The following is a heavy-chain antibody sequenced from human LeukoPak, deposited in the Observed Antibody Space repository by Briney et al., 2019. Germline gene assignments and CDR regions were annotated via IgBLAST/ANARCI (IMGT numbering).Heavy chain of an antibody. Sequence: PGGSLRLSCAASGFTFDDYGMSWVRQVPGKGLEWVSGINWNGGSTGYADSVKGRFTISRDNAKNSLYLQMNSLRAEDTAVYYCARDGILRFLEWLPASYFDYWGQGTLVTVSS. J-gene: IGHJ4*02. V-gene: IGHV3-20*04. CDR2: INWNGGST. CDR1: GFTFDDYG. D-gene: IGHD3-3*01. CDR3: ARDGILRFLEWLPASYFDY.